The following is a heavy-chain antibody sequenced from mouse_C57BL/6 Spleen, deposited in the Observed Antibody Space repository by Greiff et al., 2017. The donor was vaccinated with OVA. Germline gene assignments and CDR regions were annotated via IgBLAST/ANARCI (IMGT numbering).Heavy chain of an antibody. CDR2: IYPGDGDT. D-gene: IGHD1-1*01. CDR3: ARRTLYYYGSSSYYFDY. J-gene: IGHJ2*01. Sequence: LVESGAELVKPGASVKISCKASGYAFSSYWMNWVKQRPGKGLEWIGQIYPGDGDTNYNGKFKGKATLTADKSSSTAYMQLSSLTSEDSAVYFCARRTLYYYGSSSYYFDYWGQGTTLTVSS. CDR1: GYAFSSYW. V-gene: IGHV1-80*01.